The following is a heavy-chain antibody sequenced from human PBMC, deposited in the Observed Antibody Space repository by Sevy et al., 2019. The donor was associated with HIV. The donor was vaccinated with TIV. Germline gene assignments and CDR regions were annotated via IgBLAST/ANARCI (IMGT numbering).Heavy chain of an antibody. J-gene: IGHJ4*02. V-gene: IGHV3-23*01. CDR1: GFTFSSYA. D-gene: IGHD3-22*01. CDR2: ISGSGYLT. CDR3: AKEGGGYYYDSSGLFDY. Sequence: ASVKVSCAASGFTFSSYAMSWVRQAPGKGLEWVSAISGSGYLTYYTDSVKGRFTISRDNSENTLYLQMNSLRAEDTAVYYCAKEGGGYYYDSSGLFDYWGQGTLVTVSS.